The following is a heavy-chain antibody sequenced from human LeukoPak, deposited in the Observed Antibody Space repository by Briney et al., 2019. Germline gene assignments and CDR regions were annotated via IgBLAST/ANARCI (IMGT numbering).Heavy chain of an antibody. V-gene: IGHV4-39*01. Sequence: SETLSLTCTVSGGSISSSSYYWGWIRQPPGKGLEWLGSIYYGGSTYYNPSLKSRVTISVDTSKNQFSLKLSSVTAADTAVYYCARHGVVITFGGVIVTNSYYYFDYWGQGTLVAVSS. CDR1: GGSISSSSYY. CDR3: ARHGVVITFGGVIVTNSYYYFDY. CDR2: IYYGGST. D-gene: IGHD3-16*02. J-gene: IGHJ4*02.